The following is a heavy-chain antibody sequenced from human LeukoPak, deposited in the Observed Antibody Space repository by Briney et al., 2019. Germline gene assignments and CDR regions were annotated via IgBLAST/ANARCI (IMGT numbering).Heavy chain of an antibody. V-gene: IGHV3-48*03. CDR2: ISSSGSTI. CDR1: GFTFSSYE. Sequence: GGSLRLSCAASGFTFSSYEMNWVRQAPGKGLEWVSYISSSGSTIYYAGSVKGRFTISRDNAKNSLYLQMNSLRAEDTAVYYCATNPARYGSRGPYYFDYWGQGTLVTVSS. CDR3: ATNPARYGSRGPYYFDY. D-gene: IGHD3-10*01. J-gene: IGHJ4*02.